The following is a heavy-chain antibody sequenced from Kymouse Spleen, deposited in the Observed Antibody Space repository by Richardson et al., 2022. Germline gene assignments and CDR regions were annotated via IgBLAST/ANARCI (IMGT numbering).Heavy chain of an antibody. CDR2: INHSGST. D-gene: IGHD6-13*01. Sequence: QVQLQQWGAGLLKPSETLSLTCAVYGGSFSGYYWSWIRQPPGKGLEWIGEINHSGSTNYNPSLKSRVTISVDTSKNQFSLKLSSVTAADTAVYYCARGGIAAAGDFDYWGQGTLVTVSS. CDR1: GGSFSGYY. J-gene: IGHJ4*02. CDR3: ARGGIAAAGDFDY. V-gene: IGHV4-34*01.